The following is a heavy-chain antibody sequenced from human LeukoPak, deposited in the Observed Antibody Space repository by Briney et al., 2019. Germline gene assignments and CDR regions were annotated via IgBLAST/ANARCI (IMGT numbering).Heavy chain of an antibody. Sequence: SGPTLVNPTETLTLTCTVSGFSLSNARMGVSWIRQPPGKALEWLAHIFSTDEKSYSTSLKSRLTISKDTSKSQVVLTMTNMDPVDTATYYCARIKNGYGDFFPFDYWGRGTLVTVSS. CDR2: IFSTDEK. CDR1: GFSLSNARMG. CDR3: ARIKNGYGDFFPFDY. D-gene: IGHD4-17*01. J-gene: IGHJ4*02. V-gene: IGHV2-26*01.